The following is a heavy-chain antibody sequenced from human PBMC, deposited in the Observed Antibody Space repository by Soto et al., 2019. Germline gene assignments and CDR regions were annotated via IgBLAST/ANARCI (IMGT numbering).Heavy chain of an antibody. CDR3: ARIRVGSSSSLRWFDP. CDR2: TIPIFGTA. Sequence: ASVKVSCKASGGTFSSYAISWVRQAPGQGLEWMGGTIPIFGTANYAQKFQGRVTITADESTSTAYMELSSLRSEDTAVYYCARIRVGSSSSLRWFDPWGQGALVTVSS. J-gene: IGHJ5*02. V-gene: IGHV1-69*13. CDR1: GGTFSSYA. D-gene: IGHD6-6*01.